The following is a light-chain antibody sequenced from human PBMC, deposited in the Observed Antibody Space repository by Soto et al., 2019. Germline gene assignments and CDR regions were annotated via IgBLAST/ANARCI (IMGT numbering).Light chain of an antibody. V-gene: IGKV3-15*01. CDR3: QQYNNWPWT. CDR2: GAS. J-gene: IGKJ1*01. Sequence: EIVTTQSPVTLTVSPGGRATLSCRASQSISDTLAWYQQKPGQAPRLLIHGASTRAPGFPARFSGSGSGTDFTLTISTLQSEDFAVYYCQQYNNWPWTFGQGTKVDI. CDR1: QSISDT.